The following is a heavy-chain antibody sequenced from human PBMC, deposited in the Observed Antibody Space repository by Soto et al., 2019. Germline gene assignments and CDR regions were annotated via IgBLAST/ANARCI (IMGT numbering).Heavy chain of an antibody. J-gene: IGHJ4*02. D-gene: IGHD3-16*01. V-gene: IGHV1-8*01. CDR2: MNPNSGNT. CDR1: GYTFTSYD. CDR3: ARASRWGYYFDY. Sequence: ASVKVSCKASGYTFTSYDINWVRQATGQGLEWMGWMNPNSGNTGYAQKFQGRVTMTRNTSISTAYMELSSLRSEDTAVYYCARASRWGYYFDYWGQGTLVPVSS.